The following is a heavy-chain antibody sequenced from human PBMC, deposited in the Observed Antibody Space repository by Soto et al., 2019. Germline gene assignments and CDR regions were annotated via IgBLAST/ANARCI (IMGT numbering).Heavy chain of an antibody. D-gene: IGHD2-15*01. Sequence: EVHLVESGGGLVKPGGSLRLSCAVSGFXFSSCTMNWVRQAPGKGLEWVSSISPSTSHIYYADSVKGRFTISRDNAKNSQFLQMNSLRAEDTAVYYCSGCSGGACHQNYGMDVWGQGTTVTVSS. J-gene: IGHJ6*02. CDR3: SGCSGGACHQNYGMDV. CDR2: ISPSTSHI. CDR1: GFXFSSCT. V-gene: IGHV3-21*01.